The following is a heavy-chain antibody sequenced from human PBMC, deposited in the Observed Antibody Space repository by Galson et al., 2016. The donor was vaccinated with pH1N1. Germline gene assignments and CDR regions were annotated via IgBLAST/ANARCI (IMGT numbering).Heavy chain of an antibody. V-gene: IGHV2-5*02. CDR1: GFSLSTTGVN. CDR2: IYWDDDK. J-gene: IGHJ4*02. CDR3: ARGDY. Sequence: PALVKPTQTLTLTCTFSGFSLSTTGVNVGWIRQPPGKALEWLAVIYWDDDKLYSPSLKSRLAITKDTSKNQVVLTMTNVDPVDTATYYCARGDYGGQGTLVTFSS.